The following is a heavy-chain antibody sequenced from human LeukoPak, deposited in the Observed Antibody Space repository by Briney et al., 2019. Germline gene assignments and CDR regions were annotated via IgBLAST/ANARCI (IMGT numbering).Heavy chain of an antibody. Sequence: ASVKVSCKASEYTFTGYYMHWVRQAPGQGLEWMGWINPNSGGTNYAQKFQGRVTMTRDTSISTAYMELSRLRSDDTAVYYCARSNEWELPTFDYWGQGTLVTVSS. CDR2: INPNSGGT. CDR3: ARSNEWELPTFDY. V-gene: IGHV1-2*02. J-gene: IGHJ4*02. D-gene: IGHD1-26*01. CDR1: EYTFTGYY.